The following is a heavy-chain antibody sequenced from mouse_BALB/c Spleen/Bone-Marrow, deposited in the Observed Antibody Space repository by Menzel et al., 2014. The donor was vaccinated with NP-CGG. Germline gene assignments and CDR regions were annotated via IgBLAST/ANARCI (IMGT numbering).Heavy chain of an antibody. Sequence: EVQLVESGPELVKPGASVKMSCKASGYTFTSYVMHWVKQKPGQGLEWIGYINPYNDGTKYNEKFKGKATLTSDKSSSTAYMERSSLASEYSAVYYCARPRQLGLPYYFDDWGQGTTRTVSS. J-gene: IGHJ2*01. CDR2: INPYNDGT. CDR1: GYTFTSYV. V-gene: IGHV1-14*01. CDR3: ARPRQLGLPYYFDD. D-gene: IGHD3-2*01.